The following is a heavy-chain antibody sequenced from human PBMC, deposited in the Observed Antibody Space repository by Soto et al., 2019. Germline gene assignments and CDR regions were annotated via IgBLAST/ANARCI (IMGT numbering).Heavy chain of an antibody. CDR2: VSHIGST. V-gene: IGHV4-39*01. CDR1: GGSISNGSYL. Sequence: SETLSLTCSVSGGSISNGSYLWGWVRQPPGKGLQWIGSVSHIGSTNYNPSLKSRLTISVGTSKTQSSLRLDSVTAADTAVYYCSRIGFSGPRNVFDYWAQGILVIVSS. J-gene: IGHJ4*02. D-gene: IGHD2-15*01. CDR3: SRIGFSGPRNVFDY.